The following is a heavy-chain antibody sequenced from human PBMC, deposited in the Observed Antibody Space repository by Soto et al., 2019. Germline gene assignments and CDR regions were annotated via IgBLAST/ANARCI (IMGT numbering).Heavy chain of an antibody. Sequence: SETLSLTCSVSGGSINSYYWSWIRQSPGKGLEWIGFIYYSGNTNYNPSLKSRVTMSVDTSKNQFSLKLSSVTAADTAVYYCARVRGYCSSTSCLNFDYWGQGTLVTVSS. CDR1: GGSINSYY. CDR2: IYYSGNT. CDR3: ARVRGYCSSTSCLNFDY. D-gene: IGHD2-2*01. J-gene: IGHJ4*02. V-gene: IGHV4-59*01.